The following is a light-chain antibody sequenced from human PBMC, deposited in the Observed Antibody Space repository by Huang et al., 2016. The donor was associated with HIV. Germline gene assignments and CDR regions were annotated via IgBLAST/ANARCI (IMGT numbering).Light chain of an antibody. J-gene: IGKJ1*01. Sequence: EIVLTQSPATLSLSPGERATLSCRASLSVSSYLAWYQQKPGQAPRLLIYDASNRDTGIPARFSGSGFGTDFTLTISSLVPEDFAVYYCQQRSNWLTFGQGTKVEIK. V-gene: IGKV3-11*01. CDR1: LSVSSY. CDR3: QQRSNWLT. CDR2: DAS.